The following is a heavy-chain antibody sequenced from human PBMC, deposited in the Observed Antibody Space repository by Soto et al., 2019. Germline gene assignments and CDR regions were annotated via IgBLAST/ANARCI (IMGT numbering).Heavy chain of an antibody. CDR3: ARALYRSGTYYAFDN. CDR1: GYTPTNYD. Sequence: QVHLVQSGAEVKTPGASVKVSCQTSGYTPTNYDIGWVRQAPGQGLEWMGWISAYNGNTNYAQKLQGRLTMTTDTPTRTAYMELRGLRSDDTAVYYCARALYRSGTYYAFDNRGQGTLVTVSS. CDR2: ISAYNGNT. D-gene: IGHD1-26*01. J-gene: IGHJ4*02. V-gene: IGHV1-18*01.